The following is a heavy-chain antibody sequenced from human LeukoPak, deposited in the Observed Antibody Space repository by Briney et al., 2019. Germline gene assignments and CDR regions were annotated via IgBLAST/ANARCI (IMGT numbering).Heavy chain of an antibody. D-gene: IGHD2-2*01. CDR3: ARPPGYCTSTSCYGGAFDI. CDR2: INPSAGST. CDR1: GYTFTSYY. J-gene: IGHJ3*02. Sequence: ASVKVSCKASGYTFTSYYMHWVRQTPGQGLEWTGIINPSAGSTSYAQKFQGRVTMTRDTSTSTVYMELSSLSSEDTAVYYCARPPGYCTSTSCYGGAFDIWGQGTMVTASS. V-gene: IGHV1-46*03.